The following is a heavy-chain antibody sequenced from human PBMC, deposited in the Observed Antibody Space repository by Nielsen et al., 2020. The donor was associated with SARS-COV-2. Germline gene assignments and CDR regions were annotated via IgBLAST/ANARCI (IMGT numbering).Heavy chain of an antibody. Sequence: GESLKISCAASGFTFSSYGMHWVRQAPGKGLEWVAVIWYDGSNKYYADSVKGRFTISRDNSKNTLYLQMNSLRAEDTAVYYCARARRGAAPYYYYYYGMDVWGQGTTVTVSS. J-gene: IGHJ6*02. CDR3: ARARRGAAPYYYYYYGMDV. CDR2: IWYDGSNK. V-gene: IGHV3-33*01. D-gene: IGHD6-6*01. CDR1: GFTFSSYG.